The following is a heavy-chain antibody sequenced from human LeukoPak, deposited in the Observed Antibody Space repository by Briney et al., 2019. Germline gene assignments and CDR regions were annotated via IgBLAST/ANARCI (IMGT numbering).Heavy chain of an antibody. J-gene: IGHJ3*02. D-gene: IGHD3-9*01. V-gene: IGHV4-34*01. Sequence: SETLSLTCAVYGGSFSDYYWSWIRQPPGKGLEWIGEINHSGSTNYNPSLKSRVTISVDTSKKQFSLKLSSVTAADTAVYYCASAPSYDILTGPNDDAFDIWGQGTMVTVSS. CDR2: INHSGST. CDR1: GGSFSDYY. CDR3: ASAPSYDILTGPNDDAFDI.